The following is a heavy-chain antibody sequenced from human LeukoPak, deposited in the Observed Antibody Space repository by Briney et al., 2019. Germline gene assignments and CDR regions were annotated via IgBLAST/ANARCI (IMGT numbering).Heavy chain of an antibody. V-gene: IGHV7-4-1*02. CDR1: GYTFTSYA. J-gene: IGHJ4*02. Sequence: ASVKVSCKASGYTFTSYAMNWVREAPGQGLEWMGWINTNTGNPTYAQGLTGRFVFSLDTSVSTAYLQISSLKAEDTAVYYCAIWYCSGGRCYSNARTFDYWGQGTRVRVSS. CDR2: INTNTGNP. D-gene: IGHD2-15*01. CDR3: AIWYCSGGRCYSNARTFDY.